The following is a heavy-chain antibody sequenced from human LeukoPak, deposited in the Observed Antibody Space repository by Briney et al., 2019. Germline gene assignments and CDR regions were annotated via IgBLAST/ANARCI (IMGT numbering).Heavy chain of an antibody. D-gene: IGHD2-2*01. CDR3: AGTIVVVPAAISDYYYYYMGV. CDR1: GGSISSYY. J-gene: IGHJ6*03. CDR2: IYYSGST. V-gene: IGHV4-59*01. Sequence: SETLSLTCTVSGGSISSYYWSWIRQPPGKGLEWIGYIYYSGSTNYNPSLKSRVTISVDTSKNQFSLKLSSVTAADTAVYYCAGTIVVVPAAISDYYYYYMGVWGKGTTVTVSS.